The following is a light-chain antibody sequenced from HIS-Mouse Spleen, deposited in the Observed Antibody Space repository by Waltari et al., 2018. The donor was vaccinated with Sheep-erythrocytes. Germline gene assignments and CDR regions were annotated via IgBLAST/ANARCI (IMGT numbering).Light chain of an antibody. V-gene: IGLV2-23*01. CDR2: EGS. CDR1: SSDVGSYNL. J-gene: IGLJ3*02. CDR3: CSYAGSSTWV. Sequence: QSALTQPASVSGSPGQSITIPCPGTSSDVGSYNLVPWYQQHPGKAPKPMIYEGSKRPSGVSNRFSGSKSGNTASLTISGLQAEDEADYYCCSYAGSSTWVFGGGTKLTVL.